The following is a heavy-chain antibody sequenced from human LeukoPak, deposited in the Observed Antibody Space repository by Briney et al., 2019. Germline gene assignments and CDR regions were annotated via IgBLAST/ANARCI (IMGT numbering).Heavy chain of an antibody. J-gene: IGHJ4*02. CDR3: ASSSAPGGYDFRFDY. Sequence: GASVKVSCKASGGTFSSYAISWVRQAPGQGLEWMGGIIPISGTANYAQKFQGRVTITADESTSTAYMELSSLRSEDTAVYYCASSSAPGGYDFRFDYWGQGTLVTVSS. D-gene: IGHD5-12*01. CDR1: GGTFSSYA. CDR2: IIPISGTA. V-gene: IGHV1-69*13.